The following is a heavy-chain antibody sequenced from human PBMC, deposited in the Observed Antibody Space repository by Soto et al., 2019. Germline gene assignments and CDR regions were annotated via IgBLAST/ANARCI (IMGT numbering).Heavy chain of an antibody. J-gene: IGHJ4*02. CDR3: ARLASKGLLQRPHYFDY. D-gene: IGHD3-9*01. CDR2: IYSGGST. Sequence: HPGGSLRLSCAASGFTVSSNYMSWVRQAPGKGLEWVSVIYSGGSTYYADSVKGRFTISRDNSKNTLYLQMNSLRAEDTAVYYCARLASKGLLQRPHYFDYWGQGTLVTVSS. CDR1: GFTVSSNY. V-gene: IGHV3-53*01.